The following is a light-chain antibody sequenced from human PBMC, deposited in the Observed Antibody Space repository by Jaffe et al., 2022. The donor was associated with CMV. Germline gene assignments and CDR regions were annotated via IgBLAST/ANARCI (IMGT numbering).Light chain of an antibody. CDR1: QTISTW. Sequence: DIQMTQSPSTLSASVGDRVTITCRASQTISTWLAWYQQKPGKAPNLLIYTASTLESGVPSRFSGSGLLTEFTLTISSLQPDDFATYYCQQYSSYPYTFGQGTKLEIK. J-gene: IGKJ2*01. V-gene: IGKV1-5*03. CDR3: QQYSSYPYT. CDR2: TAS.